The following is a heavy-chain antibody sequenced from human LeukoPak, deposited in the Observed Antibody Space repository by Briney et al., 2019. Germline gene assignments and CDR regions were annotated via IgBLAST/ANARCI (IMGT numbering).Heavy chain of an antibody. CDR1: GYIFTDYY. V-gene: IGHV1-2*06. D-gene: IGHD3-10*01. J-gene: IGHJ6*03. CDR3: AREAYDSGSFRTDYYYMDV. CDR2: INPNSGGT. Sequence: HAAPVKVSCKASGYIFTDYYMHWVRQAPGQELGWMGRINPNSGGTNYAQKFQGRVTMTRDTSISTAYMELSRLRSDDTAVYYCAREAYDSGSFRTDYYYMDVWVKGTTVTISS.